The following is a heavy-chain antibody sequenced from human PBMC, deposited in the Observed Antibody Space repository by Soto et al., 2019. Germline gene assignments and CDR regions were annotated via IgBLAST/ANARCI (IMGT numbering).Heavy chain of an antibody. D-gene: IGHD5-18*01. V-gene: IGHV4-39*01. Sequence: QLQLQESGPGLVKPSETLSLTCTVSGGSISSSSYYWGWIRQPPGKGLEWIGSNYYSGSTYYNPSLRSRVTISVDTSKNQFSLKLSSVTAADTAVYYCARHLRDTVMDYYFDYWGQGTLVTVSS. CDR2: NYYSGST. CDR3: ARHLRDTVMDYYFDY. CDR1: GGSISSSSYY. J-gene: IGHJ4*02.